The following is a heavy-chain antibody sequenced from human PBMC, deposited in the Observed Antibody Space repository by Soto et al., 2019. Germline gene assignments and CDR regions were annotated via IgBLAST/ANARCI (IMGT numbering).Heavy chain of an antibody. CDR1: GASIRSYH. J-gene: IGHJ5*02. CDR2: MQHTGNT. CDR3: AKDVSSRRGFDP. V-gene: IGHV4-4*07. Sequence: QVQLQESDPGLVKPSETLSLTCAVSGASIRSYHWSWIRQPAGKGLEWIGRMQHTGNTNYNPSLKSRVTMSVDTSKNQISLKMTSVTAADTAVYFCAKDVSSRRGFDPWGQGILVIVSS. D-gene: IGHD3-16*01.